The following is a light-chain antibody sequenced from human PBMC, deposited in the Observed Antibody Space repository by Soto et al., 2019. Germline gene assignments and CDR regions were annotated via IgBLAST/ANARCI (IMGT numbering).Light chain of an antibody. Sequence: ETVLTQSPATLSLSPGDIATLSFSASRRVSSYLALYQQKAGQAPRLLIYDASNRAAGTPARSSGSGSGTEFTLTISSLQSEDFAVYYCQQYHNWPPITFGQGTRLEIK. CDR2: DAS. CDR1: RRVSSY. J-gene: IGKJ5*01. V-gene: IGKV3-11*01. CDR3: QQYHNWPPIT.